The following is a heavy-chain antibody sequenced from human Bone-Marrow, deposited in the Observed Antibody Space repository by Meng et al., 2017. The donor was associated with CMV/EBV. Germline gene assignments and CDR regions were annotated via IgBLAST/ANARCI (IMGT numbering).Heavy chain of an antibody. CDR1: GFTFSSYW. CDR2: INWNGGST. CDR3: ARKRGYCTNGVCYKAYYYYYGMDV. V-gene: IGHV3-20*04. J-gene: IGHJ6*02. D-gene: IGHD2-8*01. Sequence: GESLKIYCQASGFTFSSYWMSWVRQAPGKGLEWVAGINWNGGSTGYADSVKGRFTISRDNAKNSLYLQMNSLRAEDTALYYCARKRGYCTNGVCYKAYYYYYGMDVWGQGTTVTVSS.